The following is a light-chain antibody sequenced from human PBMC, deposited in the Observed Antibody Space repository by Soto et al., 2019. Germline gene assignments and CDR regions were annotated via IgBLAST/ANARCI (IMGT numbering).Light chain of an antibody. V-gene: IGLV1-40*01. CDR3: QSYDSSTLEV. CDR1: SSNIGAGYD. J-gene: IGLJ1*01. Sequence: QSVLTQPPSVSGAPGQRVTISCTGSSSNIGAGYDVHWYQQLPGTAPKLLTYGNSNRPSGVPDRFSGSKSGTSASLAITGLQAEYEADYYCQSYDSSTLEVFGTGTKVTVL. CDR2: GNS.